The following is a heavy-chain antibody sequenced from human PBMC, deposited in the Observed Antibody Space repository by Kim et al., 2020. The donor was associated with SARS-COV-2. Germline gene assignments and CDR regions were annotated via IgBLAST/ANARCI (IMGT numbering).Heavy chain of an antibody. J-gene: IGHJ3*02. D-gene: IGHD3-3*01. CDR1: GFTFNKYA. V-gene: IGHV3-23*01. CDR3: AKDVDFYGSGYPNAFHI. Sequence: GGSLRLSCAVSGFTFNKYAMSWVRQAPGKGLEWVSAISDSGTRTYYADSVKGRFIVSRDNSRNTLSLQMGSLRAEDTAIYYCAKDVDFYGSGYPNAFHIWGQGTMVTVSS. CDR2: ISDSGTRT.